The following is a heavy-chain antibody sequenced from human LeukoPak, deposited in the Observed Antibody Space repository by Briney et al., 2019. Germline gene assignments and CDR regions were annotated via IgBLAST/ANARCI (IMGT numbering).Heavy chain of an antibody. Sequence: GGSLRLSCAASGFTFSSYGMHWVRQAPGKGLEWVAVISYDGSNKYYADSVKGRFTISRDNSKNTLYLQMNSLRAEDTAVYYCAKRAAARTLDYWGQGTLVTVSS. D-gene: IGHD6-6*01. CDR3: AKRAAARTLDY. CDR2: ISYDGSNK. CDR1: GFTFSSYG. V-gene: IGHV3-30*18. J-gene: IGHJ4*02.